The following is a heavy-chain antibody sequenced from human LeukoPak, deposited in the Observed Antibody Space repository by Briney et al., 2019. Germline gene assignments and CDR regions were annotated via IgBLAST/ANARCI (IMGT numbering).Heavy chain of an antibody. CDR3: ANVGDYGGYPTWSAA. CDR1: GFTFSSYW. D-gene: IGHD4-23*01. Sequence: PGGALRLTCAASGFTFSSYWLHWFRQAPGKELVGVSRINRDGSSTSYAGSVKDRFTISRDNDNNTLALQMNSLRDDDTAVYYCANVGDYGGYPTWSAAWRQRSLVTASS. V-gene: IGHV3-74*01. CDR2: INRDGSST. J-gene: IGHJ5*02.